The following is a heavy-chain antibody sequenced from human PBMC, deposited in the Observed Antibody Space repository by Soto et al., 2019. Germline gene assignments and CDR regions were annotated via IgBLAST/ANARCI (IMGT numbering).Heavy chain of an antibody. Sequence: PGGSLRLSCAGSGFIFSNVWMNWIRQAPGRGLEWVGRIKSKTDGGTTDYAAPVKGRFTVSRDDSKNMFYLQMNSLQTDDTAVYYGTTHLLIHAFDIWGPGTVVTVSS. CDR3: TTHLLIHAFDI. CDR1: GFIFSNVW. J-gene: IGHJ3*02. D-gene: IGHD2-8*01. CDR2: IKSKTDGGTT. V-gene: IGHV3-15*07.